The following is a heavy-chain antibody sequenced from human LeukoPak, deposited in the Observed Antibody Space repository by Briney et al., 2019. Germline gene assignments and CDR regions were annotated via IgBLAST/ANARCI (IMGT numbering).Heavy chain of an antibody. CDR2: IYYSGST. V-gene: IGHV4-59*01. CDR1: GGSITSYY. D-gene: IGHD3-10*01. CDR3: ARHQSVRGGFPLDP. Sequence: SETLSHTCTVSGGSITSYYWSWIRQPPGKGLEWIGYIYYSGSTNYNPSLKSRVTISVDTSKNQFSLKLSSATAADTAVYYCARHQSVRGGFPLDPWGQGTLATVSS. J-gene: IGHJ5*02.